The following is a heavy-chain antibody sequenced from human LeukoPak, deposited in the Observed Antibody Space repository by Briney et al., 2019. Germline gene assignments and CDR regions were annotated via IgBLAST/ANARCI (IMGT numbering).Heavy chain of an antibody. CDR1: GYTFIGYD. CDR3: ARGAPGSYCSGGSCPYSDY. CDR2: VNPNTGNT. V-gene: IGHV1-8*01. D-gene: IGHD2-15*01. J-gene: IGHJ4*02. Sequence: GASVKVSCKASGYTFIGYDINWVRQATGQGLEWMGWVNPNTGNTGYAQKFRGRVTMTRNTSISTASMELSSLTSEDTALYYCARGAPGSYCSGGSCPYSDYWGQGTLVSVSS.